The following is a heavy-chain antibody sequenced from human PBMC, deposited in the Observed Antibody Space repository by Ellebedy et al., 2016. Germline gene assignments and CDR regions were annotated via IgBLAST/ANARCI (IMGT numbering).Heavy chain of an antibody. J-gene: IGHJ4*02. CDR3: ATRGTSTFDH. D-gene: IGHD2-8*02. V-gene: IGHV3-23*01. Sequence: GGSLRLXXAASGFSFSSYTMSWVRQAPGKGLDWVSAISNSGGSTYYADSVKGRFTISRDNSKSTLYLQMNSLRAEDTAVYYCATRGTSTFDHWGQGTLVTVSS. CDR2: ISNSGGST. CDR1: GFSFSSYT.